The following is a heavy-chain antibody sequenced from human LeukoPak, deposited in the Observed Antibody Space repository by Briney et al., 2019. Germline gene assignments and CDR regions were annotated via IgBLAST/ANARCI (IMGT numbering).Heavy chain of an antibody. CDR3: AKSDYGGNSVWFDP. CDR1: GFTFSSYV. V-gene: IGHV3-23*01. CDR2: ISGSGGST. Sequence: GGSLRLSCAASGFTFSSYVMSWVRQAPGKGLEWVSAISGSGGSTYYADSVKGRFTISRDNSKNTLYLQMNSLRAEDTAVYYCAKSDYGGNSVWFDPWGQGTLVTVSS. D-gene: IGHD4-23*01. J-gene: IGHJ5*02.